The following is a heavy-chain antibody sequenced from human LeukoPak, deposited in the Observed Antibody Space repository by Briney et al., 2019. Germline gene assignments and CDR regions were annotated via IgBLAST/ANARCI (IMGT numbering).Heavy chain of an antibody. CDR3: ARDHLHYYYYMDV. CDR1: GYGFTGCC. J-gene: IGHJ6*03. CDR2: INPNSGGT. V-gene: IGHV1-2*02. Sequence: ASVNLCCYASGYGFTGCCMSLVRLAPGQGLEWMGWINPNSGGTNYAQKFQGRVTMTRDTSISTAYMELSRLRSDDTAVYYCARDHLHYYYYMDVWGKGTTVTVSS.